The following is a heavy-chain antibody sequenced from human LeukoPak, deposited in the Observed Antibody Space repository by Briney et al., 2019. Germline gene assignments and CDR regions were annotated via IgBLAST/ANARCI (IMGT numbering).Heavy chain of an antibody. CDR2: MNPNSGNT. V-gene: IGHV1-8*01. CDR3: ARGTVWAPTVTYWFDP. CDR1: GYTFTSYD. D-gene: IGHD4-17*01. Sequence: ASVKVSCKASGYTFTSYDINWVRQATGQGLEWMGWMNPNSGNTGYAQKFQGRVTMTRNTSISTAYMELSSLRSEDTAVYYCARGTVWAPTVTYWFDPWGQGTLVTVSS. J-gene: IGHJ5*02.